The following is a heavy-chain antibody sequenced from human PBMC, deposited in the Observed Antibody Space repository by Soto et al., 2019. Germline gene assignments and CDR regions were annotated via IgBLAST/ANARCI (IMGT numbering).Heavy chain of an antibody. CDR1: GGPFNNFI. J-gene: IGHJ4*02. CDR3: VKDVSGDTSL. Sequence: QVLLEQSGSVVKRPGSSVTVSCKASGGPFNNFIFTWVRQAPGQGLEWMGRIIPILNKTNYAQTFRGRVAITADTPASTSYIELTGLRVDDTAMYYCVKDVSGDTSLWGQGTLVSGTS. D-gene: IGHD2-15*01. CDR2: IIPILNKT. V-gene: IGHV1-69*02.